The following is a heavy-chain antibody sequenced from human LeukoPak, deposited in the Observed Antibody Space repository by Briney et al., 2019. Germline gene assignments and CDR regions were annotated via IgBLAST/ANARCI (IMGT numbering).Heavy chain of an antibody. CDR3: GRDSGGSGTYFSPYGMDV. D-gene: IGHD3-10*01. V-gene: IGHV3-30-3*01. CDR1: GFIFSSYA. Sequence: GRSLRLSCEASGFIFSSYAMHWVRQAPGKGLEWVAVISYDGSDKYYADSVKGRCTISRDTSKNTLFLQMSSLRAEDSAVYYCGRDSGGSGTYFSPYGMDVWGQGTTVIVSS. CDR2: ISYDGSDK. J-gene: IGHJ6*02.